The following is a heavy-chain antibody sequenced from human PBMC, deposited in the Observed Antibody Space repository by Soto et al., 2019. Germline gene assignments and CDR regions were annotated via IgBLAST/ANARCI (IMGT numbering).Heavy chain of an antibody. Sequence: SETLSLTCTVSVGSINSYFWSWIRQPPGKGLEWIGHIFYTGNTYYNPSLESRVTISVNTSKNQFSLKLSSVTAADTAVYFCARRLGGGFDYWGLGAPVTVSS. D-gene: IGHD3-16*01. J-gene: IGHJ4*02. CDR2: IFYTGNT. V-gene: IGHV4-59*01. CDR1: VGSINSYF. CDR3: ARRLGGGFDY.